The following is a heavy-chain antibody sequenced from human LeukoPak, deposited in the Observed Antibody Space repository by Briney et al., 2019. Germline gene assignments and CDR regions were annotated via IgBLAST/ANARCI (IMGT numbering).Heavy chain of an antibody. CDR1: GFTFSSYG. Sequence: PGGSLRLSCAASGFTFSSYGMHWVRQAPGKGLEWVAFIRYDGSNKYYADSVKGRFTISRDNSKNTLYLQMNSLRAEDTAVYYCAKLGGYSGYDPRIAAAGYFDYWGQGTLVTVPS. CDR3: AKLGGYSGYDPRIAAAGYFDY. V-gene: IGHV3-30*02. CDR2: IRYDGSNK. D-gene: IGHD5-12*01. J-gene: IGHJ4*02.